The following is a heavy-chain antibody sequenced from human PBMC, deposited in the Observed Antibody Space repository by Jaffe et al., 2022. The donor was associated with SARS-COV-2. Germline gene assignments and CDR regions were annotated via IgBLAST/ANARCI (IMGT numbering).Heavy chain of an antibody. D-gene: IGHD3-10*01. V-gene: IGHV1-8*01. CDR1: GYTFTSYD. Sequence: QVQLVQSGAEVKMPGASVKVSCEASGYTFTSYDINWVRQATGQGLEWMGWINPTSGNTGYTQKFQGRVTMTRNTSIRTAYMELSSLRSEDTAVYFCARGEGITMIRGVIRTYYYGLDVWGQGTTVTVSS. CDR2: INPTSGNT. CDR3: ARGEGITMIRGVIRTYYYGLDV. J-gene: IGHJ6*02.